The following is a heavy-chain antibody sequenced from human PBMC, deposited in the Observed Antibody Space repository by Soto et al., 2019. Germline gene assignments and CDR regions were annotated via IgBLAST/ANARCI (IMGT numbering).Heavy chain of an antibody. CDR3: ARAIFSSVLYIDF. CDR1: GASISTSGNT. CDR2: IYPSGAT. Sequence: QVQLQESGSGLVKPSETLSLSCDVSGASISTSGNTWTWVRQPPGKGLEWIGYIYPSGATYYNPSLKTRVTISMEKSTNRFSLNVNSATAADTAVYYCARAIFSSVLYIDFWGQGTTITVSS. V-gene: IGHV4-30-2*01. D-gene: IGHD3-3*01. J-gene: IGHJ6*03.